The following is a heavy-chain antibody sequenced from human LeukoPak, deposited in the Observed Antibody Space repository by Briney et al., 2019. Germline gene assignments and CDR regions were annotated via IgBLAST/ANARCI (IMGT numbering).Heavy chain of an antibody. CDR1: GYSLTTSGVG. CDR3: AHRGSGSFGWFDP. V-gene: IGHV2-5*02. Sequence: SGPTLLKPTQTLTLTCTLSGYSLTTSGVGVGWIPQSPVKALEWLSLINWDDNKYYSPSLKSKLTITKDTSKNQVVLSMTNMDPVDTATYYCAHRGSGSFGWFDPWGQGTLVTVSS. D-gene: IGHD1-26*01. CDR2: INWDDNK. J-gene: IGHJ5*02.